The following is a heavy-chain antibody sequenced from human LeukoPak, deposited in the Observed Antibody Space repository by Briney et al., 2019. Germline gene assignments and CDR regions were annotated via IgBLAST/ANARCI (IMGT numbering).Heavy chain of an antibody. Sequence: GGSLRLSFAASGFTFSSIAMGWVRQAPGKGLEWVSAIGGSGSNTFYADSVNGRFTMSRDNSRNMLYLQMNSLRDEDTAKYYCAKTVSGSYRNQGADDWGQATLVTVSS. CDR1: GFTFSSIA. CDR2: IGGSGSNT. CDR3: AKTVSGSYRNQGADD. D-gene: IGHD3-10*01. V-gene: IGHV3-23*01. J-gene: IGHJ4*02.